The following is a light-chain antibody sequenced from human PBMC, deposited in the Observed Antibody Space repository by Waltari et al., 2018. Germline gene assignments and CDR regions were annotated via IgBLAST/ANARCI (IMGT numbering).Light chain of an antibody. V-gene: IGKV3-20*01. J-gene: IGKJ2*01. CDR3: QQYGSSPYT. Sequence: EIVLTQSPATLSLSPGERASVSCRAGQSVSSTYLAWNQQKTGQAPRLLIYGTSPRATGIPDRFSGSGSGTDFTLTITRLEPEDFAVYYCQQYGSSPYTFGQGTKLEIK. CDR2: GTS. CDR1: QSVSSTY.